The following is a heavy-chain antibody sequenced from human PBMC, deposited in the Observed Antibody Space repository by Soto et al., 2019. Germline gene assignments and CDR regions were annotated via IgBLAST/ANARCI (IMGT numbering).Heavy chain of an antibody. CDR3: AIHQRKPAIFGVVTLS. CDR2: ISGSGQTT. D-gene: IGHD3-3*01. CDR1: GFTFSRFA. J-gene: IGHJ5*02. V-gene: IGHV3-23*01. Sequence: GGSLRLSCAGSGFTFSRFAMSWVLQVPGKGLEWDSDISGSGQTTYYEDSVKGRFTVSRDNSNNTLYLQMNSLRAEDTAVYYCAIHQRKPAIFGVVTLSWGQGTLVPVSS.